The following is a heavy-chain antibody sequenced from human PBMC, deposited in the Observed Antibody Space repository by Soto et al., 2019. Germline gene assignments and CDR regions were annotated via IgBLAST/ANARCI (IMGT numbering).Heavy chain of an antibody. J-gene: IGHJ6*03. CDR2: ISGYNGDT. V-gene: IGHV1-18*01. D-gene: IGHD3-10*01. CDR3: ARDRGAILWFGAPDAENYYMDV. Sequence: ASVKVSCKASGYTFTNYGISWMRQAPGQGPEWMGWISGYNGDTNSAQKFQGRVTITTDTSTSTAYMELRNLRSDDTAVYYCARDRGAILWFGAPDAENYYMDVWGKGTTVTVSS. CDR1: GYTFTNYG.